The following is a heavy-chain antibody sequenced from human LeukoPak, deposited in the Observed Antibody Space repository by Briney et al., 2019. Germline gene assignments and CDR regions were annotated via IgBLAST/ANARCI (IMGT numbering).Heavy chain of an antibody. CDR1: CGSISSHY. Sequence: SETLSLTCTVSCGSISSHYWSWIRQPPGKGLEWIGYVYNRGSTNYNPSLKSRVTISVDTSKNQVPLKLSSVTAADTAVYYCARHFHGMDVWGQGTTVTVSS. J-gene: IGHJ6*02. V-gene: IGHV4-59*08. CDR3: ARHFHGMDV. CDR2: VYNRGST.